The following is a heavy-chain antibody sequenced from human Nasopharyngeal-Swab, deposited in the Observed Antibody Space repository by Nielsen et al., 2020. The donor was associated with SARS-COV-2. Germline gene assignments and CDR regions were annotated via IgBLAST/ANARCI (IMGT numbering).Heavy chain of an antibody. V-gene: IGHV3-30-3*01. CDR3: ARSIAAWGKDY. J-gene: IGHJ4*02. D-gene: IGHD6-13*01. CDR2: ISYDGSNK. Sequence: GESLKLSCAASGFTFSSYAMHWVRHAPGKGLECVAVISYDGSNKYYADSVKGRFTISRDNSKNTLYLQMNSLRAEDTAVYYCARSIAAWGKDYWGQGTLVTVSS. CDR1: GFTFSSYA.